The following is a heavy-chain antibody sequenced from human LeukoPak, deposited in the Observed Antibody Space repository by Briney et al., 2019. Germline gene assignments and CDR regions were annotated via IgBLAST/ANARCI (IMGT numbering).Heavy chain of an antibody. CDR1: GGTFSSYA. V-gene: IGHV1-69*05. D-gene: IGHD3-10*01. CDR2: IIPIFGTA. Sequence: SVKVSCKASGGTFSSYANSWVRQAPGQGLEWMGGIIPIFGTANYAQKFQGRVTITTDESTSTAYMELSSLRSEDTAVYYCARYYPPRYYFVYWGQGTLVTVSS. J-gene: IGHJ4*02. CDR3: ARYYPPRYYFVY.